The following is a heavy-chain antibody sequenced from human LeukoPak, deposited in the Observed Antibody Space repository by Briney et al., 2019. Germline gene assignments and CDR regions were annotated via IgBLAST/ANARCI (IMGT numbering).Heavy chain of an antibody. V-gene: IGHV3-30*18. CDR1: GFTFSNYG. D-gene: IGHD6-13*01. CDR3: AKDNVAAAGRHFDY. CDR2: ISYDGSNK. Sequence: QAGGSLRLSCAASGFTFSNYGMHWVRQAPGKGLEWVALISYDGSNKYFADSVKGRFTISRDNSKNTLYLQMHSLRAEDTAVYYCAKDNVAAAGRHFDYWSQGTLVTVSS. J-gene: IGHJ4*02.